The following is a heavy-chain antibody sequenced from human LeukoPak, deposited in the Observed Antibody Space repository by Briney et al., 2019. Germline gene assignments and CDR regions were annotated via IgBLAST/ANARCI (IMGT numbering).Heavy chain of an antibody. V-gene: IGHV1-69*06. Sequence: SVKVSCKASGGTFSSYAISWVRQAPGQGLEWMGGIIPIFGTANYAQKFQGRVTMTEDTSTDTAYMELSSLRSEDTAVYYCATDLYPHTATVSGRFGYWGQGTLVTVSS. CDR1: GGTFSSYA. CDR2: IIPIFGTA. D-gene: IGHD5-18*01. CDR3: ATDLYPHTATVSGRFGY. J-gene: IGHJ4*02.